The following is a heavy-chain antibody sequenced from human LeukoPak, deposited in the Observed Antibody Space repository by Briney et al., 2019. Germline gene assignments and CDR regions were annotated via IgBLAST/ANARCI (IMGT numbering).Heavy chain of an antibody. J-gene: IGHJ4*02. D-gene: IGHD2-15*01. Sequence: GGSLRLSCAASGFTLSSYWMSWVRQAPGKGLEWVANIKQDGSEKYYVDSVKGRFTISRDNAKNSLYLQMNSLRAEDTAVYYCARAPYCIGGSCRFDYWGQGTLVTVSS. CDR1: GFTLSSYW. V-gene: IGHV3-7*03. CDR2: IKQDGSEK. CDR3: ARAPYCIGGSCRFDY.